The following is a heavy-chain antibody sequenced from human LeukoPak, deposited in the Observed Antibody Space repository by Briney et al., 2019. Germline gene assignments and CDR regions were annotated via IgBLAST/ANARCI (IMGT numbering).Heavy chain of an antibody. CDR2: ISHDGNT. CDR3: ARRRDWNDVLEP. V-gene: IGHV4-34*01. CDR1: GESFSDYY. J-gene: IGHJ5*02. Sequence: PSETLSLTCAVYGESFSDYYWSWIRHPPQKGLEWIGQISHDGNTNYNPSLKSRVTLSTDTSKNQFSLRLTSVTTADTAIYYCARRRDWNDVLEPWGQGTPVTVSS. D-gene: IGHD1-1*01.